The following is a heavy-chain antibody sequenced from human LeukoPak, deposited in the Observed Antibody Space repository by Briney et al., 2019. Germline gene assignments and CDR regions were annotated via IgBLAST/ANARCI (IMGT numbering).Heavy chain of an antibody. Sequence: PSETLSLTCTVSGASISSYYWSWIRQPPGKGLEWIGYIYYSGSTNYHTSLKSRVTISVDTSKNQFSLKLSSVTAADTAVYYCARVGDGYFYWFDPWGQGTLVTVSS. D-gene: IGHD5-24*01. CDR1: GASISSYY. V-gene: IGHV4-59*01. CDR3: ARVGDGYFYWFDP. CDR2: IYYSGST. J-gene: IGHJ5*02.